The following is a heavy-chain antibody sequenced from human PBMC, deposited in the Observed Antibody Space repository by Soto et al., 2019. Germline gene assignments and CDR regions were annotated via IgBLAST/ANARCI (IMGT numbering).Heavy chain of an antibody. CDR3: ARGGSGDIVVVAAIDY. D-gene: IGHD2-15*01. J-gene: IGHJ4*02. V-gene: IGHV4-31*03. CDR2: IFYSGST. CDR1: GGSISSGDYY. Sequence: QVQLQESGPGLVKPSQTLSLTCSVSGGSISSGDYYWSWVRQHPGKGLEWIGYIFYSGSTYYNPSLKSRVTISVDTSKNQVSLKLSSVTAADTAVYYCARGGSGDIVVVAAIDYWGQGTLVTVSS.